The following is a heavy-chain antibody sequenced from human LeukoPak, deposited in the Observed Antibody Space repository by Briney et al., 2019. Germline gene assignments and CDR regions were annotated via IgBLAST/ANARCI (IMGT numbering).Heavy chain of an antibody. J-gene: IGHJ6*04. CDR2: INTDGSSV. CDR3: ARDARIAIAGSGYYYYGMDV. V-gene: IGHV3-74*01. D-gene: IGHD6-13*01. Sequence: XXGSLRLSCAASGLTLGSYWMHWVRHAPGKGLVWVSRINTDGSSVSYADSVRGRFTISRDNAKNTLYLQMNSLRAEDTAVYYCARDARIAIAGSGYYYYGMDVWGKGTPVTVSS. CDR1: GLTLGSYW.